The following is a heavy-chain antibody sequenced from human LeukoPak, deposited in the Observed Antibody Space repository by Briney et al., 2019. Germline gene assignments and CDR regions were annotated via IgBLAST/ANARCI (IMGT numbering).Heavy chain of an antibody. D-gene: IGHD1-1*01. J-gene: IGHJ4*02. CDR2: IKPDGSDK. Sequence: GGSLRLSCAASGFTFSNYWLSWVRQTPGKGLECVANIKPDGSDKYYVDTVKGRFTISRDNAKNSLYLQINSLRADDTAVYYCARLPTTPTFDYWGQGTLVTVSS. CDR3: ARLPTTPTFDY. V-gene: IGHV3-7*01. CDR1: GFTFSNYW.